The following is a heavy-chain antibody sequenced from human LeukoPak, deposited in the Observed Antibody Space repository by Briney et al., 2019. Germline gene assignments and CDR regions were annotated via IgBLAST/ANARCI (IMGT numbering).Heavy chain of an antibody. Sequence: GGSLRLACTASGIAFNQYSMHWVRQAPGKGLEWVAFILSDGSTKYYEDSVKGRFSISRDNSNKTLYLQMNSLSAEDTGMYYCATPPYGTDTYGSWFESWGQGTLVTVSS. J-gene: IGHJ5*01. CDR1: GIAFNQYS. CDR3: ATPPYGTDTYGSWFES. CDR2: ILSDGSTK. D-gene: IGHD3-10*01. V-gene: IGHV3-30*02.